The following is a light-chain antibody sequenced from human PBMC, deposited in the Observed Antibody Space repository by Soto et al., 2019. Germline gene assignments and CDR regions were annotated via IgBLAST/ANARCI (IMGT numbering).Light chain of an antibody. CDR3: QQSSALPRN. CDR1: RDISNS. V-gene: IGKV1-12*01. J-gene: IGKJ1*01. CDR2: GAS. Sequence: DIQMTQSPSSASASVGDRLSITCLASRDISNSLAWYQQTPGKAPKLLLRGASSLHRGVPSRFRGAGGRTEVTLTVSSLQPEDFATYYCQQSSALPRNFRQGTKVDI.